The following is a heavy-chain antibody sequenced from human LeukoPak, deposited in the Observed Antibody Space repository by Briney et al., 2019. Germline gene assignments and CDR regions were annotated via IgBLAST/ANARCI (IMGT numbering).Heavy chain of an antibody. J-gene: IGHJ4*02. CDR1: GYTFTGYY. CDR3: ARGGLIAAPQYYFDY. CDR2: INPNSGGT. Sequence: GASVKVSCKASGYTFTGYYMHWVRQAPGQGLEWMGWINPNSGGTNYAQKFQGRVTMTRDTSISTAYMELSRLRSDDTAVYYCARGGLIAAPQYYFDYWGQGTLVTVSS. V-gene: IGHV1-2*02. D-gene: IGHD6-6*01.